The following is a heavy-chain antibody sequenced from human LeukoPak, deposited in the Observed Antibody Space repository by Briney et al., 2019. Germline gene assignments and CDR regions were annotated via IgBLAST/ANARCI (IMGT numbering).Heavy chain of an antibody. J-gene: IGHJ4*02. D-gene: IGHD3-10*01. CDR2: IIPIFGTA. Sequence: SVKVSCKASGGTFSSYAISWVRQAPGQGLEWMGGIIPIFGTANYAQKFQGRVTITADESTSTAYMELSSLRPEDTAVYYCARHTMVRGENMFDYWGQGTLVTVSS. CDR1: GGTFSSYA. V-gene: IGHV1-69*13. CDR3: ARHTMVRGENMFDY.